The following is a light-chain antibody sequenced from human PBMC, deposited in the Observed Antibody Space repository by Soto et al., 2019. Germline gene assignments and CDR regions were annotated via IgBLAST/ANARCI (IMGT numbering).Light chain of an antibody. CDR2: GAS. Sequence: EIVLTQSPGTLSLSPGERATLSCRASQTVSSNYLAWFQQKPGQAPRLLIYGASSRATGIPDRFSGSGSGTDFTLTINRLEPEDFAVYFCQQYSDSPLTFGGGTKVEIK. CDR1: QTVSSNY. J-gene: IGKJ4*01. V-gene: IGKV3-20*01. CDR3: QQYSDSPLT.